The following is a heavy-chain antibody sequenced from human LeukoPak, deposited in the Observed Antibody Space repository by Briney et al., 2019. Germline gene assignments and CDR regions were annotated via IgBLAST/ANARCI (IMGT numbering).Heavy chain of an antibody. Sequence: GGSLRLSCAASGFTFNNAWMNWVRQAPGKGLEWVGRSKSKTDGGTTDYAAPVKGRFTISRDDAKNMLYLQMNSLNTEDTAVYYCTRGLFGVVNDGFDIWGQGTMVTVSS. D-gene: IGHD3-3*01. J-gene: IGHJ3*02. V-gene: IGHV3-15*01. CDR1: GFTFNNAW. CDR2: SKSKTDGGTT. CDR3: TRGLFGVVNDGFDI.